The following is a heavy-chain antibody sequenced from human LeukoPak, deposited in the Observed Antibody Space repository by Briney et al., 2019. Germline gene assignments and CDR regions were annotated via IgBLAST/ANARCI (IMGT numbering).Heavy chain of an antibody. CDR1: GFTFGDYA. J-gene: IGHJ4*02. Sequence: GGSLRLSCTASGFTFGDYAMSWFRQAPGKGLEWVSAISGSGGSTYYADSVKGRFTISRDNSKNMLYLQMNSLRAEDTAVYHCARRTTYVDYWGQGTLVTVSS. CDR2: ISGSGGST. CDR3: ARRTTYVDY. D-gene: IGHD4-17*01. V-gene: IGHV3-23*01.